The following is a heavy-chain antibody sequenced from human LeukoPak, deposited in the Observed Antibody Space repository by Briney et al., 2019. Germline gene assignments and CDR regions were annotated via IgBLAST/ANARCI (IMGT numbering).Heavy chain of an antibody. CDR2: ISGSGTST. CDR1: GFTFRSYA. J-gene: IGHJ4*02. Sequence: GGSLRLSCAASGFTFRSYAMSWVRQVPGKRLEWVLAISGSGTSTYYADSVKGRVTISRDNSKNTLYLQMNSLRAEDTAVYYCEGTYYYDSSDDYWGQGTLVTVSS. CDR3: EGTYYYDSSDDY. D-gene: IGHD3-22*01. V-gene: IGHV3-23*01.